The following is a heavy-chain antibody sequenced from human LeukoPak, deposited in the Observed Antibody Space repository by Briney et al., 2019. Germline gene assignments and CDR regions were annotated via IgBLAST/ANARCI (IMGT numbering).Heavy chain of an antibody. Sequence: ASVKVSCKASGYTFTSYGISWVRQAPGQGLEWMGWISAYNGNTNYAQKLQGRVTMTTDTSTSTAYMELRSLRSDDTAVYYCATLFWSGYFYGWFDPWGQGTLVTVSS. CDR2: ISAYNGNT. CDR1: GYTFTSYG. V-gene: IGHV1-18*01. J-gene: IGHJ5*02. D-gene: IGHD3-3*01. CDR3: ATLFWSGYFYGWFDP.